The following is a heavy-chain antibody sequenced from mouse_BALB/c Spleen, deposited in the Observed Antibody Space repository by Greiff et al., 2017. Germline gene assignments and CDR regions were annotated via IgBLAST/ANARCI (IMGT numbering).Heavy chain of an antibody. CDR2: ISSGSSTI. V-gene: IGHV5-17*02. CDR3: ASMITTTWFAY. CDR1: GFTFSSFG. J-gene: IGHJ3*01. D-gene: IGHD2-4*01. Sequence: EVQVVESGGGLVQPGGSRKLSCAASGFTFSSFGMHWVRQAPEKGLEWVAYISSGSSTIYYADTVKGRFTISRDNPKNTLFLQMTSLRSEDTAMYYCASMITTTWFAYWGQGTLVTVSA.